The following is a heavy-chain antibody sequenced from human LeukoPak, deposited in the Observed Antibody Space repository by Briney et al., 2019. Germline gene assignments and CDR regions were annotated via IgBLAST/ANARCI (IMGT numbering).Heavy chain of an antibody. Sequence: ASETLSCKASGYTGTSNDIYWVRHGKGQGLEWMGWMEPNSGNTGYAKKFQSRVTMTRNTTISKDYMELSSLRSEDTAVYYCARGGGDCSSTSCPSDAFDIWGQGTMVTVSS. CDR1: GYTGTSND. D-gene: IGHD2-2*01. J-gene: IGHJ3*02. CDR2: MEPNSGNT. CDR3: ARGGGDCSSTSCPSDAFDI. V-gene: IGHV1-8*01.